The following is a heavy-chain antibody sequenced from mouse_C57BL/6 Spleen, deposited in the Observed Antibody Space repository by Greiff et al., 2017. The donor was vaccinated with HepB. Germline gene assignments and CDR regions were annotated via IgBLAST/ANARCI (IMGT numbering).Heavy chain of an antibody. D-gene: IGHD2-4*01. CDR2: ISSGSSTI. CDR3: AKIYYDYAYYFDY. CDR1: GFTFSDYG. Sequence: EVMLVESGGGLVKPGGSLKLSCAASGFTFSDYGMHWVRQAPEKGLEWVAYISSGSSTIYYADTGKGRFTISRDNAKNTLFLQMTSLRSEDTAMYYCAKIYYDYAYYFDYWGQGTTLTVSS. J-gene: IGHJ2*01. V-gene: IGHV5-17*01.